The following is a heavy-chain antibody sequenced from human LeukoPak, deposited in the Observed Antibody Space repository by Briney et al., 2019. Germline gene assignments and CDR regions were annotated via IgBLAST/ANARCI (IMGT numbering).Heavy chain of an antibody. J-gene: IGHJ5*02. CDR2: IYSSGST. CDR3: ARRNYDILTGNWFDP. V-gene: IGHV4-59*08. Sequence: SETLSLTCTVSSGSISGYYWSWIRQPPGKGLEWIGYIYSSGSTNYNPSLKSRVTISVDTSKNQFALKLSSVTGADTAVYYCARRNYDILTGNWFDPWGQGTLVTVSS. CDR1: SGSISGYY. D-gene: IGHD3-9*01.